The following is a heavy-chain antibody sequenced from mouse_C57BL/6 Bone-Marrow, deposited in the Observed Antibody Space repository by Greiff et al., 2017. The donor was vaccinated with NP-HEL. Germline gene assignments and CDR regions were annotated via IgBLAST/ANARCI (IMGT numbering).Heavy chain of an antibody. CDR1: GYTFTSYW. V-gene: IGHV1-53*01. Sequence: VQLQQPGTELVKPGASVKLSGKASGYTFTSYWMHWWKQRPGQGLEWIGNINPSNGGTNYNEKFKSKATLTVDKSSSTAYMQLSSLTSEDSAVYYCARGNGNYVILFAYWGQGTLVTVSA. D-gene: IGHD2-1*01. J-gene: IGHJ3*01. CDR2: INPSNGGT. CDR3: ARGNGNYVILFAY.